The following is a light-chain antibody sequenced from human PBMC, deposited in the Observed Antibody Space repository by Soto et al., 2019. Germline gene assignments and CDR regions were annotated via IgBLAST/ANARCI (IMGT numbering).Light chain of an antibody. J-gene: IGKJ5*01. CDR1: QSISSY. CDR2: AAS. CDR3: QQSNSTLIT. Sequence: DIQMTQSPSSLSASVGDRVTITCRASQSISSYLNWYQQKPGKAPKLLIYAASSLQSGVPSRFSGSGSGTAFTLTISSLQPEDFATYYCQQSNSTLITFGQGTRLEIK. V-gene: IGKV1-39*01.